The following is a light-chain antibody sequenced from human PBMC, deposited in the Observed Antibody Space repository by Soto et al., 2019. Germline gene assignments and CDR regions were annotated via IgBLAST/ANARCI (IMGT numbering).Light chain of an antibody. V-gene: IGKV3-20*01. CDR2: GAS. CDR1: QSVSSNY. Sequence: DIVFTQSPCTLSLSPGERATLSCRASQSVSSNYLAWYQQKPGQAPRLLIHGASTRATGVPDRFSGSGSGTDFTLTISRLEPEDFAVYHCQQYGSLSWTFGQGT. CDR3: QQYGSLSWT. J-gene: IGKJ1*01.